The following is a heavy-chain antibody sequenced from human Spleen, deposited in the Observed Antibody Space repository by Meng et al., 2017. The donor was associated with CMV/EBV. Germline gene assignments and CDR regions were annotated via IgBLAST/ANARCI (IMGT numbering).Heavy chain of an antibody. Sequence: ASVKVSCKTSGYNFTGHYIHWVRQAPGQGLEWMGIINPSGGSTSYAQKFQGRVTMTRDTSTSTVYMELSSLRSEDTAVYYCARDGAPRITIFGVDQAKPPHYYYYYYGMDVWGQGTTVTVSS. J-gene: IGHJ6*02. V-gene: IGHV1-46*01. D-gene: IGHD3-3*01. CDR1: GYNFTGHY. CDR3: ARDGAPRITIFGVDQAKPPHYYYYYYGMDV. CDR2: INPSGGST.